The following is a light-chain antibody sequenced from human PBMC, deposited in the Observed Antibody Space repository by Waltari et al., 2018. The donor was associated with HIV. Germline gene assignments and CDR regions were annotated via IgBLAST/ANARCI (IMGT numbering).Light chain of an antibody. CDR2: WAS. J-gene: IGKJ2*01. V-gene: IGKV4-1*01. CDR3: QQYFTSPVT. CDR1: QSIFYNSNNKNY. Sequence: DIVMTQSPDSLAVSLGERATINCKSSQSIFYNSNNKNYLAWYQQKPGQPPKLLIYWASTLESGVPDRFSGSGSGTYFTLTISSLQAEDVAVYYCQQYFTSPVTFGQGTKLEIK.